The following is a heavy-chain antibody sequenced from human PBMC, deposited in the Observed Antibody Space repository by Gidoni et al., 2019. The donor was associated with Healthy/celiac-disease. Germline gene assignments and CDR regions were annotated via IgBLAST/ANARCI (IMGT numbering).Heavy chain of an antibody. CDR3: ARVKGIVATILDY. V-gene: IGHV4-34*01. CDR1: GGSFSGYY. CDR2: INHSGST. D-gene: IGHD5-12*01. J-gene: IGHJ4*02. Sequence: QVQLPQWGAGLLKPSETLSLTCAVYGGSFSGYYWSWIRQPPGKGLEWIGEINHSGSTNYNPSLKSRVTISVDTSKNQFSLKLSSVTAADTAVYYCARVKGIVATILDYWGQGTLVTVSS.